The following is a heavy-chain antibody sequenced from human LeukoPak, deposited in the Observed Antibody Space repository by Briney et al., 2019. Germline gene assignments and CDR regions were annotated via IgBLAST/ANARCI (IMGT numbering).Heavy chain of an antibody. CDR3: ARGGSRYCSSTSCSGDAFDI. V-gene: IGHV1-8*01. D-gene: IGHD2-2*01. CDR2: MNPNSGNT. J-gene: IGHJ3*02. Sequence: ASVKVSCKAFGYTFTSYDINWVRQATGQGLEWMGWMNPNSGNTGYAQKFQGRVTMTRNTSISTAYMELSSLRSEDTAVYYCARGGSRYCSSTSCSGDAFDIWGQGTMVTVSS. CDR1: GYTFTSYD.